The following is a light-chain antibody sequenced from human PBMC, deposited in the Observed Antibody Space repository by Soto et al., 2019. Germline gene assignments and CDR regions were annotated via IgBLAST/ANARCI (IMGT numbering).Light chain of an antibody. J-gene: IGKJ1*01. CDR2: AAS. CDR1: QDISNY. V-gene: IGKV1-6*01. Sequence: IQMTQSPSSLSASLGDRVTITCQASQDISNYLNWYQQKPGKAPTLLICAASNLQSGVPSRFRGSRSGTEFTLTVSSLQPEDFATYYCLQDHDDSWTFGQGTKVDIK. CDR3: LQDHDDSWT.